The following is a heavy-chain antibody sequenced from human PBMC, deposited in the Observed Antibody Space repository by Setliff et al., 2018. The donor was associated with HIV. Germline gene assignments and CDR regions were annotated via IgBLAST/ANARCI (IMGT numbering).Heavy chain of an antibody. J-gene: IGHJ6*03. CDR1: GGTFSSHA. CDR3: ARGGGITMVRRPPTYYYYMDV. D-gene: IGHD3-10*01. V-gene: IGHV1-69*13. CDR2: IIPIVDKT. Sequence: GASVKVSCKASGGTFSSHAINWVRQAPGQGLEWMGGIIPIVDKTNYAQKFQGRVAITAVESTSTAYMELSSLKSEDTAVYYCARGGGITMVRRPPTYYYYMDVWGTGTTVTAP.